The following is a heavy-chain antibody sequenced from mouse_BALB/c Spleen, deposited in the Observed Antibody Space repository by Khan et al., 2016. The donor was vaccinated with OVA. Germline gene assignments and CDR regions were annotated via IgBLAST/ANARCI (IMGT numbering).Heavy chain of an antibody. CDR2: ICGDGST. J-gene: IGHJ4*01. CDR1: GFSFTSYG. Sequence: VELVESGPGLVAPSQSLSITCTVSGFSFTSYGVNWVRQPPAKGLEWLGVICGDGSTNYHSALKSRLSITKDNYTSPVFFKLNSLQTDDTDTYYYDKPRDCYPYGMDYWGQGTSVTVSS. V-gene: IGHV2-3*01. D-gene: IGHD2-3*01. CDR3: DKPRDCYPYGMDY.